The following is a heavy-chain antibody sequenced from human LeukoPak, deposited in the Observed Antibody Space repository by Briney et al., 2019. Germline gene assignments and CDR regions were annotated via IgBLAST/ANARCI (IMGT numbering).Heavy chain of an antibody. Sequence: SVKVSCKASGGTFSSYAISWVRQAPGQGLEWMGRIIPILGIANYAQKFQGRVTITADKSTSTAYMELSSLRSEDTAVYYCARDRYYDFWSGYYYYYYYMDVWGKGTTVTVSS. V-gene: IGHV1-69*04. CDR1: GGTFSSYA. J-gene: IGHJ6*03. D-gene: IGHD3-3*01. CDR3: ARDRYYDFWSGYYYYYYYMDV. CDR2: IIPILGIA.